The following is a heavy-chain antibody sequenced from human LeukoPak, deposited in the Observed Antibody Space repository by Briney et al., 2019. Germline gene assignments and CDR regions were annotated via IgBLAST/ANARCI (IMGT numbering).Heavy chain of an antibody. V-gene: IGHV4-31*03. J-gene: IGHJ4*02. Sequence: SETLSLTCTVSGGSISSGGYYWSWIRQHPGKGLEWIGYIYYSGSTYYNPSLKSRVTISVDTSKNQFFLKLSSVTAADTAVYYCARGSSCRTSCYRDFDYWGQGTLVTVSS. CDR1: GGSISSGGYY. CDR2: IYYSGST. D-gene: IGHD2-2*02. CDR3: ARGSSCRTSCYRDFDY.